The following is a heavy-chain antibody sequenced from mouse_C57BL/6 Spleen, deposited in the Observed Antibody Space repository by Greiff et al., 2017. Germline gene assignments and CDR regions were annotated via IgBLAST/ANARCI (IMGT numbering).Heavy chain of an antibody. D-gene: IGHD1-1*01. CDR3: ARSDYGRGTSFDY. CDR1: GYTFTSYW. CDR2: IDPSDSYT. J-gene: IGHJ2*01. Sequence: QVQLQQPGAELVMPGASVKLSCKASGYTFTSYWMHWVKQRPGQGLEWIGEIDPSDSYTNYNQKFKGKSTLTVDKSSSTAYMQLSSLTSEDSAVYYCARSDYGRGTSFDYWGQGTTLTVSS. V-gene: IGHV1-69*01.